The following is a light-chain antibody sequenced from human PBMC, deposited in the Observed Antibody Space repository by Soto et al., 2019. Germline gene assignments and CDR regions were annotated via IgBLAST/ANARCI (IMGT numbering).Light chain of an antibody. V-gene: IGKV3-20*01. CDR1: QSVSSSQ. Sequence: ESVLKPSPGTLSLSPGERATLSCRASQSVSSSQLAWYQQKPGQAPRLLISGASSRATGIPDRFSGSGSGTDFTLTISRLEPEDFAVYYCQQYGSSPPWTFGQGTKVDIK. CDR2: GAS. J-gene: IGKJ1*01. CDR3: QQYGSSPPWT.